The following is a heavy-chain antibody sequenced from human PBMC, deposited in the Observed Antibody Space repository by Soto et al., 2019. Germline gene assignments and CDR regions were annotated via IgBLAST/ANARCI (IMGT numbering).Heavy chain of an antibody. CDR3: ARDIVWDKGGT. D-gene: IGHD3-16*01. J-gene: IGHJ4*02. CDR2: ISSSSSYI. CDR1: GXTFSSYS. V-gene: IGHV3-21*01. Sequence: GSLRLSCAASGXTFSSYSMNWVRQAPGKGLEWVSSISSSSSYIYYADSVKGRFTISRDNAKNSLYLQMNSMRAEDTAVYYCARDIVWDKGGTWGQGTLGTVS.